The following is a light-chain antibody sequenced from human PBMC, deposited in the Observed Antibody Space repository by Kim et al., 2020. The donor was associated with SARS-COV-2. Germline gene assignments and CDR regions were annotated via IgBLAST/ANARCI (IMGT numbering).Light chain of an antibody. V-gene: IGKV2-30*01. CDR1: QSLVNSDGNTY. Sequence: PASISCRASQSLVNSDGNTYLSWFQQRPGQSPRRLIYLVSNRDSGVPDRFSGSGSGTDFTLKISSVEAEDVGVFYCMQGTHWPFTFGPGTKVDIK. CDR3: MQGTHWPFT. J-gene: IGKJ3*01. CDR2: LVS.